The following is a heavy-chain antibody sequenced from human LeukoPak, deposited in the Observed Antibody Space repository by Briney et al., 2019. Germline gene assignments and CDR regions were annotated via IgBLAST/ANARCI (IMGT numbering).Heavy chain of an antibody. Sequence: ASVKVSCKASGYTFTSYDINWVRQATGQGLEWMGWISAYNGNTNYAQNLQGRVTMTTDASTSTVYMELRSLRSDDTAMYYCGRWRESSAWHPGYLQHWGQGTLVIVSS. D-gene: IGHD6-19*01. CDR2: ISAYNGNT. V-gene: IGHV1-18*01. J-gene: IGHJ1*01. CDR3: GRWRESSAWHPGYLQH. CDR1: GYTFTSYD.